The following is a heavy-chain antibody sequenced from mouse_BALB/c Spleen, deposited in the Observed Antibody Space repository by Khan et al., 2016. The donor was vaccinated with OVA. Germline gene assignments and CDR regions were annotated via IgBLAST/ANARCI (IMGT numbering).Heavy chain of an antibody. V-gene: IGHV2-9*02. CDR2: IWAGGNA. J-gene: IGHJ4*01. CDR1: GFSLSSHG. CDR3: ARGMDY. Sequence: QVQLKESGPGLVAPSQSLSITCYVSGFSLSSHGVHWVRQPPGKGLEWLGVIWAGGNAHYNSALMSRLSISKDNSKSQVFVKMNSLQTYDTAMYYCARGMDYWGQGTSVTVSS.